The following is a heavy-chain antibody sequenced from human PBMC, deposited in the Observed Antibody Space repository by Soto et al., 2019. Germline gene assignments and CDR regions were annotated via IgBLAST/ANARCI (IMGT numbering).Heavy chain of an antibody. CDR2: ISHDGNSK. CDR3: AKQFDLGGLEDY. CDR1: GFTFSDHG. Sequence: QVQLVESGGGVVQPGTSLRLSCAASGFTFSDHGMHWVRQAPGKGLEWVAVISHDGNSKYYGDSVKGRFTFSRDNSNNMAYLQMNSLRLEDTAMYYCAKQFDLGGLEDYWGQGTLVTVSS. V-gene: IGHV3-30*18. J-gene: IGHJ4*02. D-gene: IGHD1-1*01.